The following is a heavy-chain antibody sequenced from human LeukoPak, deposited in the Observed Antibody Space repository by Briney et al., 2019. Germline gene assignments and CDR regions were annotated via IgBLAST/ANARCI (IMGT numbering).Heavy chain of an antibody. CDR1: GFTFGDYA. V-gene: IGHV3-49*03. CDR2: IRSKAYGETA. J-gene: IGHJ5*02. Sequence: PGGSLRLSCTASGFTFGDYAMSWIRQAPGKGLEWVGFIRSKAYGETADYAASVKGRFTISRDNAKNSLYLQMNNLRVEDTAVYYCAREEVKSFDSWGQGTLVTVSS. CDR3: AREEVKSFDS.